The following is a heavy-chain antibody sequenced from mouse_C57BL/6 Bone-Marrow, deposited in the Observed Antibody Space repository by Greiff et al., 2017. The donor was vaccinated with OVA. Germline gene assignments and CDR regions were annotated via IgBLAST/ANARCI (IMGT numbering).Heavy chain of an antibody. CDR1: GFTFSSYG. V-gene: IGHV5-6*01. Sequence: EVQLVESGGDLVKPGGSLKLSCAASGFTFSSYGMSWVRQTPDKRLEWVATISSGGSYTYYPDSVKGRVTISRDNAKNTLYLQMSSLKSEDTAMYYCARHETTRFAYWGQGTLVTVSA. CDR2: ISSGGSYT. D-gene: IGHD2-12*01. J-gene: IGHJ3*01. CDR3: ARHETTRFAY.